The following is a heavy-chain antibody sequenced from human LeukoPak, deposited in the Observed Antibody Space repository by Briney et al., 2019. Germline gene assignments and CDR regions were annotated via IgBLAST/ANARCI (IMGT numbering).Heavy chain of an antibody. D-gene: IGHD6-13*01. V-gene: IGHV4-34*01. CDR3: VRGEDPCKQGH. CDR1: GVSLSDYY. J-gene: IGHJ4*02. CDR2: IHPTGVT. Sequence: PSETLSLTCDVSGVSLSDYYWSWIPQPPGKGLEWIGEIHPTGVTNYNPSLMTRVTISPDTSQRQFSLKLTSVTAADTAVYYCVRGEDPCKQGHWGQGAQVTVSS.